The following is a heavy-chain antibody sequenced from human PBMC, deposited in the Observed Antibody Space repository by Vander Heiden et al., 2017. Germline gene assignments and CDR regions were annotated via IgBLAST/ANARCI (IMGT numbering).Heavy chain of an antibody. Sequence: QVQLQQWGAGLLKPSETLSLTCAGDSGPFSGYYWSWIRQPPGKGLGWIGEINHSGSTNYNPSLKSRVTISVDTSKNQFSLKLSSVTAADTAVYYCARSRRDGYNLFDYWGQGTLVTVSS. CDR1: SGPFSGYY. CDR3: ARSRRDGYNLFDY. D-gene: IGHD5-12*01. CDR2: INHSGST. V-gene: IGHV4-34*01. J-gene: IGHJ4*02.